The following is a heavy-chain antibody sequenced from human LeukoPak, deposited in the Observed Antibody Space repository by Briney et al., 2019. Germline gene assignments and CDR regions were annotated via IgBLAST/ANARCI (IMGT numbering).Heavy chain of an antibody. CDR1: GFTFSSYW. V-gene: IGHV3-7*01. D-gene: IGHD6-13*01. CDR2: IKQDGSEK. J-gene: IGHJ6*02. CDR3: ARRGSSWYYYYYGMDV. Sequence: GGSLRLSCAASGFTFSSYWMSWVRQAPGKGLEWVANIKQDGSEKYYVDSVKGRFTISRDNAKNSLYLQMNSLRAEDTAVYYCARRGSSWYYYYYGMDVWGQGTTVTVSS.